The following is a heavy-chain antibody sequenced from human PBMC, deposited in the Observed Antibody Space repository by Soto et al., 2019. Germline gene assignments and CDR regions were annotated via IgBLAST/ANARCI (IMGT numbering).Heavy chain of an antibody. V-gene: IGHV5-51*01. CDR3: ARHGSIAAADY. J-gene: IGHJ4*02. CDR1: GYYFPSYW. CDR2: FYPGDSYT. D-gene: IGHD6-13*01. Sequence: PGESLKISCKGSGYYFPSYWIGWVRQMPGKGLEWMGIFYPGDSYTNYSPSFQGHVTISADKSISTAYLQWSSLKASDTAMYYCARHGSIAAADYWGQGTLVTVSS.